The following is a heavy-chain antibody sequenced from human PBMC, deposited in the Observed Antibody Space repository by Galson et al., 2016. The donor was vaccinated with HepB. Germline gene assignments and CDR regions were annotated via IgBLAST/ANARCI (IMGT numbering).Heavy chain of an antibody. Sequence: TLSLTCSVSGGSVSSGSYYWTWIRQPAGKGLEWIGRVYSSGSTNYNPSPKSRVTISADTSKNQFSLTMSSVSAADTAVYYCARLAFGGSDYYWGQGTLVTVSS. J-gene: IGHJ4*02. D-gene: IGHD5-12*01. CDR1: GGSVSSGSYY. V-gene: IGHV4-61*02. CDR3: ARLAFGGSDYY. CDR2: VYSSGST.